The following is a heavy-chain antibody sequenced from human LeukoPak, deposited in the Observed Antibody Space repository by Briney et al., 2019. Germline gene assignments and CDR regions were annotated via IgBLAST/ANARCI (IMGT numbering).Heavy chain of an antibody. D-gene: IGHD3-3*01. V-gene: IGHV4-39*07. CDR1: GGSISSSSYY. CDR2: IYYSGST. Sequence: SETLSLTCTVSGGSISSSSYYWGWIRQPPGKGLEWIGSIYYSGSTYYNPSLKSRVTISVDTSKNQFSLKLSSVTAADTAVYYCARGLPYDFWSGYVDYWGQGTLVTVSS. J-gene: IGHJ4*02. CDR3: ARGLPYDFWSGYVDY.